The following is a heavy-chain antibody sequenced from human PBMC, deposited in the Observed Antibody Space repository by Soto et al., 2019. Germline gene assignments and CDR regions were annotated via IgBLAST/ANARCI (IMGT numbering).Heavy chain of an antibody. D-gene: IGHD3-22*01. CDR1: GFTFSSYG. Sequence: GGSLRLSCAASGFTFSSYGMHWVRQAPGKGLEWVAVISYDGSNKYYADSVKGRFTISRDNSKNTLYLQMNSLRAEDTAVYYCAISVRYDSSGAPDYWGQGTLVTVSS. CDR2: ISYDGSNK. J-gene: IGHJ4*02. CDR3: AISVRYDSSGAPDY. V-gene: IGHV3-30*03.